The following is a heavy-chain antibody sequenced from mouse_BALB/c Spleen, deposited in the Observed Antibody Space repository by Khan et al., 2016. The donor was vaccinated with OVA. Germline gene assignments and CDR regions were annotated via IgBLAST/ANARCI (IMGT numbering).Heavy chain of an antibody. CDR3: TRRGLSGLFAF. CDR2: INPSTGYT. V-gene: IGHV1-7*01. CDR1: GYTFTTYW. Sequence: QVQLQQSGAELAKPGASVKMSCTASGYTFTTYWIHWVKQRPGQGLEWIGYINPSTGYTEYNQKFKDKATLTTDKSSTAAYMQLRSLTSEDSAVYYCTRRGLSGLFAFWGQGTLVTVSA. J-gene: IGHJ3*01. D-gene: IGHD1-1*02.